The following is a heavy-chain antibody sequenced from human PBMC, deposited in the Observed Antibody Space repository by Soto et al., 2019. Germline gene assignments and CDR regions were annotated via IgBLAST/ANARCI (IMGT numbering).Heavy chain of an antibody. CDR2: INSDGSHT. CDR1: GFTFFAYW. V-gene: IGHV3-74*01. Sequence: EVQLVESGGGLVQPGGSLRLSCAASGFTFFAYWIHWVRQVPGKGLVWFSRINSDGSHTSYADSVRGRFTISRDTSKNTVYLPMNSLTAEDTAVYYCATEGDYGDYAGENWFDSWGQGSLVTVSS. D-gene: IGHD4-17*01. J-gene: IGHJ5*01. CDR3: ATEGDYGDYAGENWFDS.